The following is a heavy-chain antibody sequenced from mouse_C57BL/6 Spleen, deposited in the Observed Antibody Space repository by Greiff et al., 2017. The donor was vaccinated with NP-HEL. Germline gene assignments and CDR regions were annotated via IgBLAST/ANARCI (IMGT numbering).Heavy chain of an antibody. D-gene: IGHD2-4*01. Sequence: SLGGLVKPGGSLKLSCAASGFTFSDYGMHWVRQAPEKGLEWVAYISSGSSTIYYADTVKGRFTISRDNAKNTLFLQMTSLRSEDTAMYYCARGDYDEVYFDYWGQGTTLTVSS. CDR3: ARGDYDEVYFDY. V-gene: IGHV5-17*01. J-gene: IGHJ2*01. CDR1: GFTFSDYG. CDR2: ISSGSSTI.